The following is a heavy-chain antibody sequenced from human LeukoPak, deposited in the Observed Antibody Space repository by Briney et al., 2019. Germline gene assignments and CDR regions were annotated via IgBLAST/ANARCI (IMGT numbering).Heavy chain of an antibody. CDR3: AKDIGSSSWYYDGMDV. V-gene: IGHV3-9*01. J-gene: IGHJ6*02. CDR2: ISWNSGTI. CDR1: GFTFHDYA. Sequence: GGSLRLSCAASGFTFHDYAMHWVRQAPGKGLEWVSGISWNSGTIGYADSVKGRFTISRDNAKNSLYLQMNSLITEDTALYYCAKDIGSSSWYYDGMDVWGQGTTVTVSS. D-gene: IGHD6-13*01.